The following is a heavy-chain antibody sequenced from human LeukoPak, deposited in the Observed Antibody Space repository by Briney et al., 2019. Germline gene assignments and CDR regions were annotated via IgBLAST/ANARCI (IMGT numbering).Heavy chain of an antibody. CDR3: AAKSGYYHDAFDI. V-gene: IGHV1-8*03. CDR2: MNPNSGNT. D-gene: IGHD3-22*01. CDR1: GYTLTELS. Sequence: RASVKVSCKVSGYTLTELSMHWVRQAPGKGLEWMGWMNPNSGNTGYAQKFQERVTITRDMSTSTAYMELSSLRSEDTAVYYCAAKSGYYHDAFDIWGQGTMVTVSS. J-gene: IGHJ3*02.